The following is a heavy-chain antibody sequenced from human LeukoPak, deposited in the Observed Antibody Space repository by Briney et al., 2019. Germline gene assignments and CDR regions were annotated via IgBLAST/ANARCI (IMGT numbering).Heavy chain of an antibody. CDR2: ISSSSSYI. J-gene: IGHJ4*02. CDR1: GFTFSSYS. D-gene: IGHD6-6*01. Sequence: GGSLRLSCAASGFTFSSYSMNWVRQAPGKGLEWVSSISSSSSYIYYADSVKGRFTISRDNAKNSLYLRMNSLRAEDTAVYYCASVSSFRVGYWGQGTLVTVSS. V-gene: IGHV3-21*01. CDR3: ASVSSFRVGY.